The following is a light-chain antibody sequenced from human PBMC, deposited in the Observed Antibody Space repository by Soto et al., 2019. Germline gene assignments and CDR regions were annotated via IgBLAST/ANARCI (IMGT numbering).Light chain of an antibody. CDR2: QDN. V-gene: IGLV3-1*01. Sequence: SYELTQPPSVSVSPGQTASITCSGDKLGDKYACWYQQKPGQSPVLVIYQDNKRPSGIPERFSGSNSGNTATLTISGTQAIDVADYYCQAWDSSVVFGGGTKVTVL. CDR3: QAWDSSVV. CDR1: KLGDKY. J-gene: IGLJ3*02.